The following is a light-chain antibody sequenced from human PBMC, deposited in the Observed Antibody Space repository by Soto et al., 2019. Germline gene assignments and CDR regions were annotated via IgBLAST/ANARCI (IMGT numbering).Light chain of an antibody. V-gene: IGKV3-20*01. CDR3: QQYGSLYT. CDR2: GAT. CDR1: QSVGSSY. J-gene: IGKJ2*01. Sequence: EIVLTQSPGTLSLSPGERATLSCRASQSVGSSYLAWYQQKPGQSPRLLIYGATSRATGNPDRFSGSGSGTDFTLTISRLDPEYFAVYYCQQYGSLYTFGQETKLEIK.